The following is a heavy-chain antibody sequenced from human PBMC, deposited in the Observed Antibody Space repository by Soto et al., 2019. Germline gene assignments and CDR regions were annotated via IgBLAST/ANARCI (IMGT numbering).Heavy chain of an antibody. D-gene: IGHD2-15*01. CDR1: GFTFSSYA. Sequence: PGGSLRLSCAASGFTFSSYAMSWVRQAPGKGLEWVSAISGSGGSTYYADSVKGRFTISRDNSKNTLYLQMNSLRAGDTAVYYCAKEGGSRIRDPRYFDYWGQGTLVTVSS. J-gene: IGHJ4*02. V-gene: IGHV3-23*01. CDR3: AKEGGSRIRDPRYFDY. CDR2: ISGSGGST.